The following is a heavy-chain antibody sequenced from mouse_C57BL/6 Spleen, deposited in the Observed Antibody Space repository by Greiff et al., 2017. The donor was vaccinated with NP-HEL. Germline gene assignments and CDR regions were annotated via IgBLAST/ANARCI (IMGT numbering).Heavy chain of an antibody. CDR1: GYSITSGYY. D-gene: IGHD1-1*01. CDR2: ISYDGSN. Sequence: EVKLQESGPGLVKPSQSLSLTCSVTGYSITSGYYWNWIRPSPGNKLEWMGYISYDGSNNYNPSLKNRISITRDTSKNQFFLKLNSMTTEDTATYYCARTYGSGYFDYWGQGTTLTVSS. V-gene: IGHV3-6*01. CDR3: ARTYGSGYFDY. J-gene: IGHJ2*01.